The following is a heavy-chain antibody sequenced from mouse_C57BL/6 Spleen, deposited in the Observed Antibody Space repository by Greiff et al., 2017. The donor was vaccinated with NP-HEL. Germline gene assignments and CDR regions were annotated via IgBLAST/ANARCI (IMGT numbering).Heavy chain of an antibody. CDR1: GYAFSSYW. V-gene: IGHV1-80*01. CDR2: IYPGDGDT. Sequence: VKLVESGAELVKPGASVKISCKASGYAFSSYWMNWVKQRPGKGLEWIGQIYPGDGDTNYNGKFKGKATLTADKSSSTAYMQLSSLTSEDSAVYFCARSGGTGFDYWGQGTTLTVSS. D-gene: IGHD3-2*02. J-gene: IGHJ2*01. CDR3: ARSGGTGFDY.